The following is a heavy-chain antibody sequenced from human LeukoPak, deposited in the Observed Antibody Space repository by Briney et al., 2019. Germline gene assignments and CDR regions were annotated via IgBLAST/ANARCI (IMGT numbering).Heavy chain of an antibody. CDR3: ARGHDAFDI. CDR1: GFTFSSYA. J-gene: IGHJ3*02. Sequence: PGGSLRLSCAASGFTFSSYAMHWVRQAPGKGLEGVAVISYDGSNKYYADSVKGRLTISRDNSKNTLYLQMNSLRAEDTAVYYCARGHDAFDIWGQGTMVTVSS. CDR2: ISYDGSNK. V-gene: IGHV3-30-3*01.